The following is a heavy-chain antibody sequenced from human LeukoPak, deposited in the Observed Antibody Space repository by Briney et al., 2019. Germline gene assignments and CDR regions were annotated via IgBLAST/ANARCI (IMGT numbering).Heavy chain of an antibody. CDR3: AKETYNSGWFPDY. CDR1: GFTFSNYV. CDR2: ISGTGAIT. J-gene: IGHJ4*02. V-gene: IGHV3-23*01. D-gene: IGHD6-19*01. Sequence: GGSLRLSCAASGFTFSNYVMNWVRQAPGKELAWVSVISGTGAITYYADSVKGRFTISRDNSKNTLYLQMNSLRAEDTALYYCAKETYNSGWFPDYWGQGTLVTVSS.